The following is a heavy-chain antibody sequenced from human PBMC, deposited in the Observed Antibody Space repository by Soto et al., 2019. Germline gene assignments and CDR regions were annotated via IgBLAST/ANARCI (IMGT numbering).Heavy chain of an antibody. J-gene: IGHJ6*02. CDR3: ARVGSVGYCSGGSCYSPYYYYGMDV. D-gene: IGHD2-15*01. CDR1: GFTFSSYS. Sequence: GGSLRLSCAASGFTFSSYSMNWVRQAPGKGLEWVSYISSSSSTIYYADSVKGRFTISRDNAKNSLYLQMNSLRDEDTAVYYCARVGSVGYCSGGSCYSPYYYYGMDVWGQGTTVTVSS. V-gene: IGHV3-48*02. CDR2: ISSSSSTI.